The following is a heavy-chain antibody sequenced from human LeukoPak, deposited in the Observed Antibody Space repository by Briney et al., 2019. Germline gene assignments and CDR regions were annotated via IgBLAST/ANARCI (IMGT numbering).Heavy chain of an antibody. CDR2: ISESGGTT. J-gene: IGHJ4*02. Sequence: GGSLRLSCAASGFTFSNYAMNWVRQAPGKGLEWVSSISESGGTTDYADSVKGRFTISRDNSKNTLYLQMNSLRAEDTAVYYCAKVGDTAMDIVYWGQGTLVTVSS. CDR1: GFTFSNYA. CDR3: AKVGDTAMDIVY. D-gene: IGHD5-18*01. V-gene: IGHV3-23*01.